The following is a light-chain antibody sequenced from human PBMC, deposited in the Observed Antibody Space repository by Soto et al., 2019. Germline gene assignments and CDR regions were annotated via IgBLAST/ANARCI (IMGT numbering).Light chain of an antibody. J-gene: IGLJ2*01. CDR2: EVS. CDR3: CSYAGRSSVL. V-gene: IGLV2-23*02. CDR1: SSDVGSYNL. Sequence: QSVLTQPASVSGSPGQSITISCTGTSSDVGSYNLVSWYQHHPGKAPKLIIYEVSKRPSGVSNRFSGSKSCNTASLTISGLQAEDEAYFYFCSYAGRSSVLFGGGT.